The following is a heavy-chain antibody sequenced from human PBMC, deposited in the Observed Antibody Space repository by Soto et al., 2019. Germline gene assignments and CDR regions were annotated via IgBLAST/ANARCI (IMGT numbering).Heavy chain of an antibody. J-gene: IGHJ3*02. D-gene: IGHD2-8*01. CDR3: ARCLGMADAFDI. Sequence: GGSLRLSFAASGFTLGSHRMIWVRQVTGKGLEWGSYISPSISNIYYVDSGKGRFTISTDNVKNSLYLQMNSLRDEDTADSYCARCLGMADAFDIWGQGTMVTVSS. CDR1: GFTLGSHR. CDR2: ISPSISNI. V-gene: IGHV3-48*02.